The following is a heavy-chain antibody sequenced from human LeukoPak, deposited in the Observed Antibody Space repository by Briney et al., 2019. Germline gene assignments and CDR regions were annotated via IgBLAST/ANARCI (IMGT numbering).Heavy chain of an antibody. CDR2: IDYSGST. Sequence: SGTLSLTCTVSAGSFSRYYWGWLPPPPGPGLEWIGYIDYSGSTNYNPSLRSRVTISIDTSKNQFSLRLSSVTAADTAVYYCARHVRSSGLDYWGQGTLVIVSS. CDR3: ARHVRSSGLDY. CDR1: AGSFSRYY. V-gene: IGHV4-59*08. D-gene: IGHD6-19*01. J-gene: IGHJ4*02.